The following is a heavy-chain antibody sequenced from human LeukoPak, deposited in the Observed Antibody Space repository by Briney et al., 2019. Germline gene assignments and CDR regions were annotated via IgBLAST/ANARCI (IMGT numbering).Heavy chain of an antibody. CDR3: ARDPRRGHYYGSGSYSN. CDR2: ISYDGSNK. V-gene: IGHV3-30-3*01. CDR1: GFTFSSYA. Sequence: PGRSLRLSCAASGFTFSSYAMHWVRQAPGKGLGWVAVISYDGSNKYYADSVKGRFTISRDNSKNTLYLQMNSLRAEDTAVYYCARDPRRGHYYGSGSYSNWGQGTLVTVSS. D-gene: IGHD3-10*01. J-gene: IGHJ4*02.